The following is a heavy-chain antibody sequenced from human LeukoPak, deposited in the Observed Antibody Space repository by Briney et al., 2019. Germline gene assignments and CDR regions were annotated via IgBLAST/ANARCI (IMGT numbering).Heavy chain of an antibody. J-gene: IGHJ4*02. Sequence: PSETLSLTCSVSGGSIRTNYWSWIRQPPGKGLECIGYINYSGSTKYNPSLKSRVTISLDTSKNQFSLRLSSVTAADTAMYYCARNLGGYTYGFDYWGQGALVTVSS. CDR2: INYSGST. CDR3: ARNLGGYTYGFDY. CDR1: GGSIRTNY. D-gene: IGHD5-18*01. V-gene: IGHV4-59*01.